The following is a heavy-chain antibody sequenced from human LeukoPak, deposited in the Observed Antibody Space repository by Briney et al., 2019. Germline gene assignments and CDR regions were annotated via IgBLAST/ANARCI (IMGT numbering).Heavy chain of an antibody. Sequence: SETLSLTCAVSGYSISSGYYWGWIRQPPGKGLEWIGSMYHSGSTHYNPSLKSRVSIVVDTSKNQFSLKLRSVTAADTAVYYCARDEAVAGSSFDHWGQGILVSVSS. D-gene: IGHD6-19*01. CDR2: MYHSGST. CDR1: GYSISSGYY. CDR3: ARDEAVAGSSFDH. J-gene: IGHJ4*02. V-gene: IGHV4-38-2*02.